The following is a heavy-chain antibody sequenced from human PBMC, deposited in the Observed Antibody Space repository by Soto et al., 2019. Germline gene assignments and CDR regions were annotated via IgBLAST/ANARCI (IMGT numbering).Heavy chain of an antibody. CDR2: ISGSGSTV. Sequence: GGSRKLPGPFSEFIFSNYEMTWVRQAPGKGLEWVSYISGSGSTVYYADSVKGRFTISRDNAKNTLYLQMNSLRADDTAFYYCARDLKGSYYGLEYWGQGALVTVSS. V-gene: IGHV3-48*03. CDR1: EFIFSNYE. D-gene: IGHD4-17*01. J-gene: IGHJ4*02. CDR3: ARDLKGSYYGLEY.